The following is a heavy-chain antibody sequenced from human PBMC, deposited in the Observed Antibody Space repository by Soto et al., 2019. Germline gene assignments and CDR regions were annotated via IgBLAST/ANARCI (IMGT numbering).Heavy chain of an antibody. CDR1: GGTFSSYA. D-gene: IGHD3-16*01. CDR3: ARFEGGAAYYYYYGMDV. V-gene: IGHV1-69*13. Sequence: SVKVSCKASGGTFSSYAISWVRQAPGQGLEWMGGIIPIFGTANYAQKFQGRVTITADESTSTAYMELSSLRSEDTAVYYCARFEGGAAYYYYYGMDVWGQGTTVTVSS. CDR2: IIPIFGTA. J-gene: IGHJ6*02.